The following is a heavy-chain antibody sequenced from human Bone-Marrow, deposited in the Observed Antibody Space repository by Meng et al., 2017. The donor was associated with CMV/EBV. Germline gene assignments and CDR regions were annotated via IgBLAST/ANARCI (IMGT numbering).Heavy chain of an antibody. J-gene: IGHJ6*02. V-gene: IGHV3-30*04. D-gene: IGHD2-2*01. CDR1: GFTFSSYA. CDR3: ARDIVVVPAARYYYYYGMDV. Sequence: GESLKISCAASGFTFSSYAMHWVRQAPGKGLEWVAVISYDGSNKYYADSVKGRFTISRDNSKNTLYLQMISLRAEDTAVYYCARDIVVVPAARYYYYYGMDVWGQGTTVTVSS. CDR2: ISYDGSNK.